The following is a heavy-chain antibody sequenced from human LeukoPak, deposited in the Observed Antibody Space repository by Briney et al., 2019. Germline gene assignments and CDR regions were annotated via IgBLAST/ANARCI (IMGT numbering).Heavy chain of an antibody. CDR3: AREYRDYYYSSGNYLDD. CDR2: ISAYNGNT. CDR1: GYTFTSYG. J-gene: IGHJ4*02. D-gene: IGHD6-19*01. Sequence: ASVKVSCKASGYTFTSYGISWVRQAPGQGLEWMGWISAYNGNTNYAQKLQGRVTMTTDTSTSTAYMELRSLRSDDTAVYYCAREYRDYYYSSGNYLDDWGQGTLVTVSS. V-gene: IGHV1-18*01.